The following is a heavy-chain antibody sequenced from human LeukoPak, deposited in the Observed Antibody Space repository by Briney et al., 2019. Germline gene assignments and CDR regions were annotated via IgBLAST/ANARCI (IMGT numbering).Heavy chain of an antibody. CDR1: GFTFSSYW. Sequence: LSGGSLRLSCTASGFTFSSYWMSWVRQAPGKGLEWVANIKQDGSEKYYVDSVKGRFTISRGNAKNSLYLQMNSLRAEDTAVYYCARVFPQGVIDYWGQGTLVTVSS. J-gene: IGHJ4*02. CDR3: ARVFPQGVIDY. V-gene: IGHV3-7*01. D-gene: IGHD2-21*01. CDR2: IKQDGSEK.